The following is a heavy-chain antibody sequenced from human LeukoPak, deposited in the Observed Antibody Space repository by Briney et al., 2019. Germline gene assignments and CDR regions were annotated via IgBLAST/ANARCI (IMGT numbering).Heavy chain of an antibody. CDR1: GGSFSGYY. V-gene: IGHV4-34*01. D-gene: IGHD3-9*01. Sequence: PSETLSLTCAVYGGSFSGYYWSWIRQPPGKGLEWIGEINHSGSTNYNPSLKSRVTISVDTSKNQFSLKLSSVTAADTAVYYCAIGSGRYFDWLSENWGQGTLVTVSS. CDR3: AIGSGRYFDWLSEN. CDR2: INHSGST. J-gene: IGHJ4*02.